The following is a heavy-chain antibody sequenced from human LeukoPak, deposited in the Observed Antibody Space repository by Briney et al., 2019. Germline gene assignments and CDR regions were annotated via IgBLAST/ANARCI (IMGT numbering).Heavy chain of an antibody. CDR3: AKGLRNYYYYGMDV. CDR2: ISGSGGST. CDR1: GFAFSSYA. V-gene: IGHV3-23*01. J-gene: IGHJ6*02. D-gene: IGHD4-17*01. Sequence: GGPLRLSCAASGFAFSSYAMNWVRQAPGKGLEWVSAISGSGGSTYYADSVKGRFTISRDNSKNTLYLQMNSLRAEDTAVYYCAKGLRNYYYYGMDVWGQGTTVTVSS.